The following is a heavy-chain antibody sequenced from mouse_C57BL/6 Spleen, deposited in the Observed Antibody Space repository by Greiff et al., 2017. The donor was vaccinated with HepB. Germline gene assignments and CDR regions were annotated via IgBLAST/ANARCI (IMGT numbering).Heavy chain of an antibody. CDR3: ARSHNYYGSSYRYFDV. J-gene: IGHJ1*03. D-gene: IGHD1-1*01. V-gene: IGHV1-52*01. CDR1: GYTFNSYC. Sequence: VQLQQPGAELVRPGSSVKLSCKASGYTFNSYCMHWVKQRPIQGLEWIGNIDPSDSETHYNHKFKDKATLTVDTTSSTAYMQLSSLTSEDSAVYYCARSHNYYGSSYRYFDVWGTGTTVTVSS. CDR2: IDPSDSET.